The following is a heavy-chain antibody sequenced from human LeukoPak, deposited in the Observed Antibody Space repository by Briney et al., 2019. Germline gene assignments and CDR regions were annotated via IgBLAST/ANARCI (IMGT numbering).Heavy chain of an antibody. V-gene: IGHV4-39*07. D-gene: IGHD4-17*01. CDR1: GGSISSSSYY. CDR3: ARVDGDSGDFDY. J-gene: IGHJ4*02. CDR2: IYYSGST. Sequence: KSSETLSLTCTVSGGSISSSSYYWGWIRQPPGKGLEWIGSIYYSGSTYYNPSLKSRVTISVDTSKNQFSLKLSSVTAADTAVYYCARVDGDSGDFDYWGQGTLVTVSS.